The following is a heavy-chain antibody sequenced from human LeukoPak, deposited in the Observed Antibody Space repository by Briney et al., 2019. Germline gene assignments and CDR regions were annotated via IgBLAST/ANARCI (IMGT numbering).Heavy chain of an antibody. V-gene: IGHV4-59*11. CDR2: IYYSGST. Sequence: PSETLSLTCTVSGGSISSHYWSWIRQPPGKGLEWIGYIYYSGSTNYNPSLKSRVTISVDTSKNQFPLKLSSVTAAETAVYYCARGYDFWSGPYPYYWGQGTLVTVST. CDR3: ARGYDFWSGPYPYY. D-gene: IGHD3-3*01. CDR1: GGSISSHY. J-gene: IGHJ4*02.